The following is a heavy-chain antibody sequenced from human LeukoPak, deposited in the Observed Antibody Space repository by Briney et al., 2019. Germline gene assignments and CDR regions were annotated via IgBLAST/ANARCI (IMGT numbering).Heavy chain of an antibody. Sequence: PSETLSLTCTVSGGSISSGGYYWSWIRQHPGKGLEWIGYIYYSGSTYYTPSLKSRVTISVDTSKNQFSLKLSSVTAADTAVYYCARDSAYYYDSSGYYDSWFDPWGQGTLVTVSS. V-gene: IGHV4-31*03. D-gene: IGHD3-22*01. CDR1: GGSISSGGYY. J-gene: IGHJ5*02. CDR3: ARDSAYYYDSSGYYDSWFDP. CDR2: IYYSGST.